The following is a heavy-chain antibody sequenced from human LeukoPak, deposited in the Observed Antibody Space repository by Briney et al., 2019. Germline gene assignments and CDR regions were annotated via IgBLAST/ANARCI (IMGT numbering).Heavy chain of an antibody. V-gene: IGHV4-31*03. Sequence: PSETLSLTCTVSGGSISSGGYYWRWIRQHPGKGLEWIGYIYYSGSTYYNPSLKSRVTISVDTSKNQFSLKLSSVTAADTAVYYCARVHYSENYSDYWGQGTLVTVSS. D-gene: IGHD1-26*01. CDR3: ARVHYSENYSDY. J-gene: IGHJ4*02. CDR2: IYYSGST. CDR1: GGSISSGGYY.